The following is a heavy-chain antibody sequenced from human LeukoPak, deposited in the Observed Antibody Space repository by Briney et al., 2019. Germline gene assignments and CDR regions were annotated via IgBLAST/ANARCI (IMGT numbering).Heavy chain of an antibody. V-gene: IGHV3-30-3*01. Sequence: GGSLRLSCAASGFTFSSSAMHWVRQAPDKGLEWVAVISYDGSNKYYADSVKGRFTISRDNSKNTLYLQMNSLRADDTAVYYCARERGYDSSGYYSGRRYFQHWGQGTLVTVSS. D-gene: IGHD3-22*01. CDR1: GFTFSSSA. CDR2: ISYDGSNK. J-gene: IGHJ1*01. CDR3: ARERGYDSSGYYSGRRYFQH.